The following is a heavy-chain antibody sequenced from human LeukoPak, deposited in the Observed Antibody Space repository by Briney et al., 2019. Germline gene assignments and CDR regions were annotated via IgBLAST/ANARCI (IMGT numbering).Heavy chain of an antibody. J-gene: IGHJ4*02. Sequence: GGSLRLSCAASGFTFSNYGMTWVRQAPGKGLEWVSSISSDSSYIYYADSLKGRFTISRDNAKNSLYLQMNSLRAEDTAVYYCARVNDYFDYWGQGTLVTVSS. CDR1: GFTFSNYG. V-gene: IGHV3-21*01. CDR2: ISSDSSYI. CDR3: ARVNDYFDY.